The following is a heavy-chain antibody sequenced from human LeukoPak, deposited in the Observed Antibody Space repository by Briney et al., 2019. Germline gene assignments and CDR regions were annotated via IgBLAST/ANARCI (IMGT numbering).Heavy chain of an antibody. Sequence: GGSLRLSCAASGFTFNNAWMNWVRQAPGKGLEWVGRIKSKTGGGTTDYAAPVKGRSIISRDDSKNTLYLQMNSLKTEDTAVYYCKGPSSSPLWGQGTRVTVSS. CDR1: GFTFNNAW. J-gene: IGHJ4*02. CDR2: IKSKTGGGTT. D-gene: IGHD6-6*01. V-gene: IGHV3-15*07. CDR3: KGPSSSPL.